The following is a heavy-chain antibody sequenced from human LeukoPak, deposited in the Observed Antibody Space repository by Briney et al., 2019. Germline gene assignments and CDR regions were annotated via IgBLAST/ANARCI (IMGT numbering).Heavy chain of an antibody. CDR2: INHSGST. Sequence: PSETLSLTCAVYGGSFSGYYWSWIRQPPGKGLEWIGEINHSGSTNYNPSLKSRVTISVDTSKNQFSLKLSSVTAADTAVYFCARTGDSSGYYWDYFDYWGQGTLVTVSS. CDR1: GGSFSGYY. D-gene: IGHD3-22*01. J-gene: IGHJ4*02. CDR3: ARTGDSSGYYWDYFDY. V-gene: IGHV4-34*01.